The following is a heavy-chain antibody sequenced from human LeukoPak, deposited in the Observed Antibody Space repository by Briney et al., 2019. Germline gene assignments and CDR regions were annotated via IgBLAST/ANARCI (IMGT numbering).Heavy chain of an antibody. CDR2: IYYSGNT. CDR1: GGSIGSNY. V-gene: IGHV4-59*01. CDR3: ARDKYGTDY. Sequence: SETLSLTCTVCGGSIGSNYWNWLRQPPGKGLEWIGYIYYSGNTYYNPSLKSRITISIDPSKNQFSLKLSSVTAADTAVYYCARDKYGTDYWGQGTLVSVSS. D-gene: IGHD1-26*01. J-gene: IGHJ4*02.